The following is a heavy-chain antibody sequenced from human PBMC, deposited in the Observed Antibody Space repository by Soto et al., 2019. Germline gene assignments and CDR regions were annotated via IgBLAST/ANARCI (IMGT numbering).Heavy chain of an antibody. J-gene: IGHJ4*02. V-gene: IGHV1-3*01. Sequence: VQLVQSGSEVKKPGASVKVSCKASGYTLTSYAMHWVRQAPGQRLEWMGWINAGNGNTKYSQKFRGRVTITRDTFASTAYRELSSMRSDDTAVYYCARESSSGYYYDCGQGTPVTVAS. D-gene: IGHD3-22*01. CDR2: INAGNGNT. CDR3: ARESSSGYYYD. CDR1: GYTLTSYA.